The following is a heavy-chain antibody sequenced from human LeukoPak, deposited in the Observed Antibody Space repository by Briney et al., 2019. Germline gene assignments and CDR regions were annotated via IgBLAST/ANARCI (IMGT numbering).Heavy chain of an antibody. V-gene: IGHV3-30*18. Sequence: GGSLRLSCAASGFTFSSYGMHWARQAPGKGLEWVAIISYDGSKKYHGDSVKGRFTITRDNSKNTLYLQMNSLRAEDTAVYYCAKAYYGSGSPLDWFDPWGQGTLATVSS. CDR2: ISYDGSKK. D-gene: IGHD3-10*01. J-gene: IGHJ5*02. CDR3: AKAYYGSGSPLDWFDP. CDR1: GFTFSSYG.